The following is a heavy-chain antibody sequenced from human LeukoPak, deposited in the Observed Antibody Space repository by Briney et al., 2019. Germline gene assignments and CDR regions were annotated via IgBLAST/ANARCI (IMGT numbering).Heavy chain of an antibody. CDR1: VGTFSSYA. Sequence: SVKVSCKASVGTFSSYAISWVRQAPGQGLEWMGRIIPILGIANYAQKFQGRVTITADKSTSTAYMELSSLRSEDTAVYYGARDAGKYYGDYPYYFDYWGQGTLVTVSS. J-gene: IGHJ4*02. CDR3: ARDAGKYYGDYPYYFDY. CDR2: IIPILGIA. D-gene: IGHD4-17*01. V-gene: IGHV1-69*04.